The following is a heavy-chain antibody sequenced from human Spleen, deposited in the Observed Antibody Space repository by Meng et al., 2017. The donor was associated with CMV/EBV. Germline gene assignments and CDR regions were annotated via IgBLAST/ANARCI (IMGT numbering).Heavy chain of an antibody. CDR2: IYYAGRT. CDR3: ARARVYYDSSGFYRYHFDS. J-gene: IGHJ4*02. Sequence: SSSAYWGWVRQPPGKGLEWIGNIYYAGRTYFNPSLESRVTMSVDTSKNQFSLRLTSVTAADRAVYYCARARVYYDSSGFYRYHFDSWGQGTLVTVSS. D-gene: IGHD3-22*01. CDR1: SSSAY. V-gene: IGHV4-39*07.